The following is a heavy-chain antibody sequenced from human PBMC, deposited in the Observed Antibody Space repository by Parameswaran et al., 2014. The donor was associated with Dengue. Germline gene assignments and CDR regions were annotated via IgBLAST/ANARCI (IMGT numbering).Heavy chain of an antibody. CDR2: ISAYNGNT. J-gene: IGHJ6*02. Sequence: SWVRQAPGQGLEWMGWISAYNGNTNYAQKLQGRVTMTTDTSTSTAYMELRSLRSEDTALYYCAKEIVVVLAKGMDVWGQGTTGHRLL. V-gene: IGHV1-18*01. D-gene: IGHD2-15*01. CDR3: AKEIVVVLAKGMDV.